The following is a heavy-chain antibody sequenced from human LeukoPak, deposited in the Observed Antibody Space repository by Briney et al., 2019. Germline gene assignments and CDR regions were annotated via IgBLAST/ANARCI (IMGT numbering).Heavy chain of an antibody. Sequence: GASVKVSCKASGYTFTGYYMHWVRQAPGQGLEWMGIINPSGGSTSYAQKFQGRVTMSRDTSTSTVYMELSSLRSEDTAVYYCASNMVRGVSNFDYWGQGTLVTVSS. V-gene: IGHV1-46*01. J-gene: IGHJ4*02. CDR1: GYTFTGYY. D-gene: IGHD3-10*01. CDR3: ASNMVRGVSNFDY. CDR2: INPSGGST.